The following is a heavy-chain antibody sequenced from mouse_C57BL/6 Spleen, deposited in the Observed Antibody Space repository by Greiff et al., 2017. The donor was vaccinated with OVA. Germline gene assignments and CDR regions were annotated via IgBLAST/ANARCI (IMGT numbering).Heavy chain of an antibody. V-gene: IGHV5-4*01. CDR2: ISDGGSYT. CDR3: ARDENYYRRFDY. J-gene: IGHJ2*01. D-gene: IGHD1-1*01. CDR1: GFTFSSYA. Sequence: DVHLVESGGGLVKPGGSLKLSCAASGFTFSSYAMSWVRQTPEKRLEWVATISDGGSYTYYPDNVKGRFTISRDNAKNNLYLQMSHLKSEDTAMYYCARDENYYRRFDYWGQGTTLTVSS.